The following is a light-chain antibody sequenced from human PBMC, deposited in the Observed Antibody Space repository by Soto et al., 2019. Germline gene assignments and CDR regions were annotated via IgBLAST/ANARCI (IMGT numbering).Light chain of an antibody. CDR1: QSVSSDS. CDR3: HQYGSAPRT. Sequence: EIVLTQSPGTLSLSPGERAILSCRASQSVSSDSLAWYRQKPGQAPRLLVYDASSRATGIPDSFSGSGSGTEFTLTISRLEPEEIAVYYCHQYGSAPRTLGQGTKVEIK. CDR2: DAS. V-gene: IGKV3-20*01. J-gene: IGKJ1*01.